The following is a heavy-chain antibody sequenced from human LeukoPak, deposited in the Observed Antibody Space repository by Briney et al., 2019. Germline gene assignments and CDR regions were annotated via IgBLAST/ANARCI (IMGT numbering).Heavy chain of an antibody. CDR1: GYTFTSYY. Sequence: ASVKVSCKASGYTFTSYYMHWVRQAPGQGLEWMGIINPSGGSTSYAQKFQGRVTMTRDTSTSTVYMELSSLRSEDTAVYYCARSDSTRRYCSGGSCYAIGAFDIWGQGTMVTVSS. V-gene: IGHV1-46*01. CDR2: INPSGGST. CDR3: ARSDSTRRYCSGGSCYAIGAFDI. D-gene: IGHD2-15*01. J-gene: IGHJ3*02.